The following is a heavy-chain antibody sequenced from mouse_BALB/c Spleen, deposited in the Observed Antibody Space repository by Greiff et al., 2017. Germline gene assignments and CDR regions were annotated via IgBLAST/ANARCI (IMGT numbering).Heavy chain of an antibody. D-gene: IGHD1-1*01. V-gene: IGHV3-1*02. J-gene: IGHJ3*01. CDR1: GYSITSGYS. CDR2: IHYSGST. Sequence: EVKLQESGPDLVKPSQSLSLTCTVTGYSITSGYSWHWIRQFPGNKLEWMGYIHYSGSTNYNPYLKSRISITRDTSKNQFFLQLNSVTTEDTATYDCANDYYGSFAYWGQGTLVTVSA. CDR3: ANDYYGSFAY.